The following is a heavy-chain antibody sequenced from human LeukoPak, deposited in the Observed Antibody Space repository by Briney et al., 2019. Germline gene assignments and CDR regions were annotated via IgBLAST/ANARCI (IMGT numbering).Heavy chain of an antibody. CDR1: GFTLSSYG. Sequence: GRSLRLSCAASGFTLSSYGMHWVRQAPGKGLEWVAVISYDGSDKYYADSVKGRFTISRDNSKNTLYLQMNSLRVEDTAVYYCAKALPMDYGSGTLAGPRDFWGQGTLVTVSS. CDR2: ISYDGSDK. V-gene: IGHV3-30*18. J-gene: IGHJ4*02. CDR3: AKALPMDYGSGTLAGPRDF. D-gene: IGHD3-10*01.